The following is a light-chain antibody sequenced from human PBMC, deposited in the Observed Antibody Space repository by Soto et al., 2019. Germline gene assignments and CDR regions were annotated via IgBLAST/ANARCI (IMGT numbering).Light chain of an antibody. V-gene: IGLV2-23*02. CDR2: EVS. CDR1: SSDVGSYNL. Sequence: QSALTQPASVSGSPGQSITISCTGTSSDVGSYNLVSGYQQHPGKAPKLMIYEVSKRPSGVSNRFSGSKSGNTASLTISGLQAEDEADYYCCSYAGSSTVFGTGTKVTVL. CDR3: CSYAGSSTV. J-gene: IGLJ1*01.